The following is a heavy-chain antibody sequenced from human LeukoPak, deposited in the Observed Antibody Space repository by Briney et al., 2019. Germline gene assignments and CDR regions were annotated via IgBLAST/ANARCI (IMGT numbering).Heavy chain of an antibody. CDR3: ATHSSGYDSGNDAFDI. Sequence: PSRTLFLTCTVSGGSISSGDYYWSWVRQPPGKGLERIGYIYYSGSTYYNPSLKIRVTISVETSKNRFSLKLSPVTAADTAVYYCATHSSGYDSGNDAFDIWAKGQWSPSLQ. CDR2: IYYSGST. V-gene: IGHV4-30-4*01. J-gene: IGHJ3*02. CDR1: GGSISSGDYY. D-gene: IGHD3-22*01.